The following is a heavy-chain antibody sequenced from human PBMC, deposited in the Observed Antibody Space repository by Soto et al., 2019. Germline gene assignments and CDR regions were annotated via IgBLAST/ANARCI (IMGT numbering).Heavy chain of an antibody. J-gene: IGHJ6*02. V-gene: IGHV1-18*01. CDR2: INGYNGNT. CDR1: GYTFTIYG. D-gene: IGHD3-16*01. Sequence: QVQLVQSGAEVKKPGASVKVSCKASGYTFTIYGISWVRQTPGQGLEWMGWINGYNGNTNHAQKLQGKVTMSTDTPTSTAYMELRRLISDDSAVYYCARMGDVPYYYYGMDVWGQGTTVTVSS. CDR3: ARMGDVPYYYYGMDV.